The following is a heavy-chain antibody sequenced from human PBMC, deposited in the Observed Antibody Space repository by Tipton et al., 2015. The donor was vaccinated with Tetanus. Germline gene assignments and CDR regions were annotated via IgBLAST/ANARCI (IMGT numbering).Heavy chain of an antibody. J-gene: IGHJ4*02. D-gene: IGHD2-2*01. Sequence: SLRLSCAASGFTSESHYMHWVRQTPGKGLVWISRINGHGTNTAYADSVKGRFTISRDNAKNTLYLQMNSLRAEDTAVYYCARDSPDILLVPAVWGQGTLVTVSS. CDR1: GFTSESHY. V-gene: IGHV3-74*01. CDR2: INGHGTNT. CDR3: ARDSPDILLVPAV.